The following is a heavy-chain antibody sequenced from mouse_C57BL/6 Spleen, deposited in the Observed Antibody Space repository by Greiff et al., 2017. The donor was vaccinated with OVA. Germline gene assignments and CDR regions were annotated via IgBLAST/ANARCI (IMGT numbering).Heavy chain of an antibody. CDR1: GYTFTDYY. V-gene: IGHV1-26*01. Sequence: EVQLQQSGPELVKPGASVKISCKASGYTFTDYYMNWVKQSHGKSLEWIGDINPNNGGTSYNQKFKGKATLTVDKSSSTAYMELRSLTSEDSAVYYCASRDGYHEEGFDYWGQGTTLTVSS. CDR2: INPNNGGT. J-gene: IGHJ2*01. D-gene: IGHD2-3*01. CDR3: ASRDGYHEEGFDY.